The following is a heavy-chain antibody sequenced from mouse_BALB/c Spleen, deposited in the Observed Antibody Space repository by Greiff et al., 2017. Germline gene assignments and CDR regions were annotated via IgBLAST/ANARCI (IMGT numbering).Heavy chain of an antibody. Sequence: ESGPGLVKPSQSLSLTCSVTGYSITSGYYWNWIRQFPGNKLEWMGYISYDGSNNYNPSLKNRISITRDTSKNQFFLKLNSVTTEDTATYYCARGNYGSSYVYAMDYWGQGTSVTVAS. J-gene: IGHJ4*01. CDR1: GYSITSGYY. V-gene: IGHV3-6*02. CDR3: ARGNYGSSYVYAMDY. D-gene: IGHD1-1*01. CDR2: ISYDGSN.